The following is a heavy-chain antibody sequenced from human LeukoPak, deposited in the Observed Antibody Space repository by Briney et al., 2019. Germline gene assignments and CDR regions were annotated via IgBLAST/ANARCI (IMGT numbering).Heavy chain of an antibody. J-gene: IGHJ4*02. V-gene: IGHV1-69*13. CDR3: ARSPDYGGTYFDY. D-gene: IGHD4-23*01. Sequence: SVKVSCKASGGTFSSYAISWVRQAPGQGLEWMGGIIPIFGTANYAQKFQGRVTITADESTSTAYMELSSLRSEDTAVYYCARSPDYGGTYFDYWGQGTRVTVSS. CDR2: IIPIFGTA. CDR1: GGTFSSYA.